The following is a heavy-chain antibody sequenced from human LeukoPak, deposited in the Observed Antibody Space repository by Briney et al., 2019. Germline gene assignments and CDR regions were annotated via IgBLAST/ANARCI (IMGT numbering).Heavy chain of an antibody. CDR3: ATVSQNYDFWSGSLDY. Sequence: ASVKVSCKASGYIFTSYGISWVRQAPGQGLEWMGWISAYNGNTNYAQKLQGRVTMTTDTSTSTAYMELRSLRSDDTAVYYCATVSQNYDFWSGSLDYWGQGTLVTVSS. CDR2: ISAYNGNT. D-gene: IGHD3-3*01. J-gene: IGHJ4*02. V-gene: IGHV1-18*01. CDR1: GYIFTSYG.